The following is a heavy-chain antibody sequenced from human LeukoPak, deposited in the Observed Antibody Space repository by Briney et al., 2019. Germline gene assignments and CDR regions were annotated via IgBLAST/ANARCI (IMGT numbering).Heavy chain of an antibody. D-gene: IGHD3-10*01. J-gene: IGHJ4*02. Sequence: SGPTLIRPTQTLTLTCTFSGLSVTNKKMGVGWIRQPPGKALEWVGNIYWDDDKAYNASLGTRVTITKDTSRNQVTLTLNNIDPADTATYYCAHGLRMRFDKWGQGILVIVSS. CDR1: GLSVTNKKMG. CDR3: AHGLRMRFDK. CDR2: IYWDDDK. V-gene: IGHV2-5*02.